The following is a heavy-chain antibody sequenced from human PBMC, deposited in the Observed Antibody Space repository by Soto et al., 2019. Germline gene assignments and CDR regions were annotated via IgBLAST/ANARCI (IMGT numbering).Heavy chain of an antibody. Sequence: GGSLRLSCAASGFTFSNAWMSWVRQAPGKGLEWVGRIKSKTDGGTTDYAAPVKGRFTISRDDSKNTLYLPMNSLKTEDTAVYYCTLFHISVAPFDYWGQGTLVTVSS. J-gene: IGHJ4*02. CDR1: GFTFSNAW. CDR2: IKSKTDGGTT. CDR3: TLFHISVAPFDY. D-gene: IGHD6-19*01. V-gene: IGHV3-15*01.